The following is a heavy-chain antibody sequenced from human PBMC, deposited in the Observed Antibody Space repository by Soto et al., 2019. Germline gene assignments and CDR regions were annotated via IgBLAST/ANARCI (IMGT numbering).Heavy chain of an antibody. CDR2: IYSGGNT. J-gene: IGHJ4*02. V-gene: IGHV3-66*01. CDR1: GFTVSNNY. CDR3: ARDTDLDY. Sequence: EVQLVESGGGLVQPGGSLRLSCAASGFTVSNNYMILVRQAPGKGLEWVSVIYSGGNTYYADSVKGRFTISRDNSKNTLYLQMNSLRAEDTAVYYCARDTDLDYWGQGTLVTVSS.